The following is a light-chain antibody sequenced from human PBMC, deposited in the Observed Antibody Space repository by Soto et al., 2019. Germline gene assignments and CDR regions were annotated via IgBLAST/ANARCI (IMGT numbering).Light chain of an antibody. V-gene: IGLV2-8*01. J-gene: IGLJ1*01. CDR2: EVS. CDR3: SSYAGPPYV. Sequence: QSVLSQPPSASGSPGQSVTISCTGTSSDVGGYNYVSWYQQHPGKAPKLMIYEVSKRPSGVPDRFSASKSGNTASLTVSGLQAEDEANCYCSSYAGPPYVFSTRTKVTV. CDR1: SSDVGGYNY.